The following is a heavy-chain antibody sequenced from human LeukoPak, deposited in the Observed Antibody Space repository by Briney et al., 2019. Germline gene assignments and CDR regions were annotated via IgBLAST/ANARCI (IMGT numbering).Heavy chain of an antibody. J-gene: IGHJ4*02. CDR1: GGSFSGYF. V-gene: IGHV4-34*01. D-gene: IGHD2-2*02. CDR2: INHSGST. Sequence: SETLSLTCAVYGGSFSGYFCSWIRQPPGKGLEWIGEINHSGSTNYNPSLKSRVTISVDTSRNQFSLKLSSVTAADTAVYYCARPNHKDHCSSTSCYRYFDYWGQGTLVTVSS. CDR3: ARPNHKDHCSSTSCYRYFDY.